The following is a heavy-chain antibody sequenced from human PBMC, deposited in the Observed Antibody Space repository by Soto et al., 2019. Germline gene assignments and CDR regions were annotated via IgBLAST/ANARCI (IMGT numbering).Heavy chain of an antibody. CDR2: ISYDGSNK. D-gene: IGHD4-4*01. J-gene: IGHJ6*02. CDR3: AKDTAMTTVGYYGMDV. V-gene: IGHV3-30*18. CDR1: GFTFSSYG. Sequence: GGSLRLSCAASGFTFSSYGMHWVRQAPGKGLEWVAVISYDGSNKYYADSVKGRFTISRDNSKNTLYLQMNSLRAEDTAVYYCAKDTAMTTVGYYGMDVWGQGTTVTVSS.